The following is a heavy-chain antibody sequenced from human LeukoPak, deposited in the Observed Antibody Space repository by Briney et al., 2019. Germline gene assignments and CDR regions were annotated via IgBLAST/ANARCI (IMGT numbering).Heavy chain of an antibody. CDR2: IYYSGST. D-gene: IGHD2-2*01. Sequence: AATLSLTCTVSGGSISSYYWSWIRQPPGKGLEWIGYIYYSGSTNYNPSLKSRVTISVDTSKNQFSLKLSSVTAADTAVYYCASPVRYCSSTSCSRDYWGQGTLVTVSS. CDR3: ASPVRYCSSTSCSRDY. CDR1: GGSISSYY. J-gene: IGHJ4*02. V-gene: IGHV4-59*01.